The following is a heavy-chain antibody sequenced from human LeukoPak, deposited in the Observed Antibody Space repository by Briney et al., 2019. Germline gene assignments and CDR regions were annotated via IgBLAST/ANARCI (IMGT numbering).Heavy chain of an antibody. J-gene: IGHJ4*02. V-gene: IGHV3-9*01. CDR2: ISWNSGSI. Sequence: PGGSLRLSCAASGFTFDDYAMHWVRQAPGKGLERVSGISWNSGSIGYADSVKGRFTISRDNAKNSLYLQMNSLRAEDTALYYCAKDIELSSRGGGFDYWGQGTLVTVSS. CDR1: GFTFDDYA. D-gene: IGHD6-13*01. CDR3: AKDIELSSRGGGFDY.